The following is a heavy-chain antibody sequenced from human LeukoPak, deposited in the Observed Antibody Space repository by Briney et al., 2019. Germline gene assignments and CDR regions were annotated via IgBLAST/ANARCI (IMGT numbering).Heavy chain of an antibody. Sequence: ASVKVSCKASGYTFTGYYMHWVRQAPGQGLEWMGWINPNSGGTNYAQKFQGRVTMTRDTSISTAYMELSRLRSDDTAVYYCARAQKLLEDAFDIWGQGTIVTVSS. CDR2: INPNSGGT. D-gene: IGHD1-26*01. CDR1: GYTFTGYY. CDR3: ARAQKLLEDAFDI. V-gene: IGHV1-2*02. J-gene: IGHJ3*02.